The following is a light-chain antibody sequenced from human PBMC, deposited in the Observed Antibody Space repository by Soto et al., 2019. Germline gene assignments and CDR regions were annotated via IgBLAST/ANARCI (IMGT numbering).Light chain of an antibody. Sequence: QLTQSPSALSASVGDRVTITCRASQGISHYLAWYQQKPGRAPNLLIYVASTLQSGVPSRFSGSGSGTDFTLTISSLQPEDFATYYCQQLSSYPLTFGGGTKVDIK. V-gene: IGKV1-9*01. CDR1: QGISHY. CDR2: VAS. CDR3: QQLSSYPLT. J-gene: IGKJ4*01.